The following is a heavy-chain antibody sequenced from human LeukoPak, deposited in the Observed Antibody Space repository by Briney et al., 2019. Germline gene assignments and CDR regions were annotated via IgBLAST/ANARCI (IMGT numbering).Heavy chain of an antibody. CDR1: GGSISIYY. V-gene: IGHV4-59*08. D-gene: IGHD3-10*01. J-gene: IGHJ3*01. CDR3: ARRVRFGEPQDAFDV. Sequence: PSETLSLTCTVSGGSISIYYWNWIRQPPGKGLEWIGYFYYSGGTNYNPSLKSRVSISVDTSKNQVSLRLTSVTAADTAVYYCARRVRFGEPQDAFDVWGQGIMVTVSS. CDR2: FYYSGGT.